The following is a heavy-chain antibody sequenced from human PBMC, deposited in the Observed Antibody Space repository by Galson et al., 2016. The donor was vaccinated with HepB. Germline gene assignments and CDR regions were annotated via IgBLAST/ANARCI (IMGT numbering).Heavy chain of an antibody. CDR1: GHTLTDLS. V-gene: IGHV1-24*01. D-gene: IGHD2-2*01. CDR2: FDLEAGET. J-gene: IGHJ4*02. Sequence: SVKVSCKVSGHTLTDLSMHWVRRAPGKGLEWMGGFDLEAGETIYAQKFKGRVTMTEDTSTDTGYMELSSLRSEDTAVYFCATGRKDHCSSSSCYRFYFYYWDPVTLITTTS. CDR3: ATGRKDHCSSSSCYRFYFYY.